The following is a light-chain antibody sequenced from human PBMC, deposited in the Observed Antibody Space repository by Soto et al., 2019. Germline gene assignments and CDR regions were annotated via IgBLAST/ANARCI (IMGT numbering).Light chain of an antibody. CDR2: DAA. J-gene: IGKJ5*01. Sequence: IVITQSPTTLSVSPGETASLSCKASQSAGNFLAWYQQKPGQAPRLLIYDAATRATGIPARFSGSGSGTDSTLTISSLEPEDYAVYYCQQRSNWHSITFGQGTRLEIK. CDR1: QSAGNF. CDR3: QQRSNWHSIT. V-gene: IGKV3-11*01.